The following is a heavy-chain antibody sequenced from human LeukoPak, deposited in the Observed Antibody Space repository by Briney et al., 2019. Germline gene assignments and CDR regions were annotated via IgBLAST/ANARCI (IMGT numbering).Heavy chain of an antibody. CDR3: ARAPGTVAIDY. D-gene: IGHD5-12*01. CDR2: INHSGST. J-gene: IGHJ4*02. Sequence: SETLSLTCTVSGGSISSSSYYWGWIRQPPGKGLEWIGEINHSGSTNYNPSLKSRVTISVDTSKNQFFLKVRSLTAADTAVYYCARAPGTVAIDYWGQGTLVTVSS. CDR1: GGSISSSSYY. V-gene: IGHV4-39*07.